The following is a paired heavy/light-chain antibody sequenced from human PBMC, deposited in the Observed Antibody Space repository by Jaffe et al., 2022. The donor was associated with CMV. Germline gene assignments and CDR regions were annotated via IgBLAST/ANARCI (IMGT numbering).Light chain of an antibody. CDR1: QGISNS. Sequence: DIQMTQSPSAMSASVGDRVTITCRASQGISNSLAWFQQKPGEVPKRLIYAASSLQSGVPSRFSGSGSGTEFTLTINSLQPEDFATYYCLQHNTYPLTFGGGTKVEIK. J-gene: IGKJ4*01. V-gene: IGKV1-17*03. CDR3: LQHNTYPLT. CDR2: AAS.
Heavy chain of an antibody. V-gene: IGHV3-21*01. D-gene: IGHD4-17*01. J-gene: IGHJ4*02. CDR1: GFTFSNYT. CDR3: ARGSYGNYDY. CDR2: ISPTSTYI. Sequence: EVQLVESGGGLVKPGGSLRLSCSASGFTFSNYTMNWVRQAPGTGLEWVSSISPTSTYIYHADSVKGRLTISRDNAKNSLFLQMNSLRAEDTAVYYCARGSYGNYDYWGQGALVTVSA.